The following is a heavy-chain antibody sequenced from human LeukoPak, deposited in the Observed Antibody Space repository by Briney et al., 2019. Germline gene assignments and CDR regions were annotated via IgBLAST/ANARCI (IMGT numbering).Heavy chain of an antibody. CDR3: ARGDGFHHFDY. Sequence: PGGSLRLPCAASGFTFSSYSMNWVRQAPGKGLEWVSFITSSTTNIYYADSVKGRFTISRDNAQDSLYLHMSSLRDEDTAVYYCARGDGFHHFDYWGQGALVTVSS. V-gene: IGHV3-48*02. D-gene: IGHD5-24*01. CDR2: ITSSTTNI. CDR1: GFTFSSYS. J-gene: IGHJ4*02.